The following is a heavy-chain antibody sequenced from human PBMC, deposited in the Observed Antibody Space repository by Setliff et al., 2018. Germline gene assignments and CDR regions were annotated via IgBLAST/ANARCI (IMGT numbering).Heavy chain of an antibody. D-gene: IGHD6-13*01. CDR3: ARDAYLQHGSFSRDLPNFHHIDL. J-gene: IGHJ6*01. CDR1: GFNLGDFG. Sequence: PGGSLRLSCKVTGFNLGDFGVHWVRQAPGRGLEWVTFLSFDGVIKSYADSVKGRFAISRDRSKTVSSLQMTGLRPEDAGIYFCARDAYLQHGSFSRDLPNFHHIDLWGRGTTVTVSS. CDR2: LSFDGVIK. V-gene: IGHV3-33*05.